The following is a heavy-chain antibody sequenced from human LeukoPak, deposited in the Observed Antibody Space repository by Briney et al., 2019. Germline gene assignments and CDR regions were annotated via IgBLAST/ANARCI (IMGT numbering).Heavy chain of an antibody. CDR2: TNPTSSGT. CDR1: GYTFTGYY. CDR3: ARCAIAARADY. J-gene: IGHJ4*02. D-gene: IGHD6-6*01. V-gene: IGHV1-2*02. Sequence: ASVKVPCKASGYTFTGYYMHWVRQAPGQGLEWMGCTNPTSSGTNYAQKFQGRVTMTRDTSISTAYMELSRLRSDDTAVYYCARCAIAARADYWGQGTLVTVSS.